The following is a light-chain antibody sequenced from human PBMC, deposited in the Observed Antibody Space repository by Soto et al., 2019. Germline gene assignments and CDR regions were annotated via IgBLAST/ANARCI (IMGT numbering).Light chain of an antibody. V-gene: IGKV1-39*01. CDR1: QSISNY. J-gene: IGKJ5*01. Sequence: DNQITQSPSSLSASVGDRVIITCRASQSISNYLNWYQQKPGKAPKRLIYAASSLQSGVPSRFSGSGSGTEFTLTISSLQPEDSATYYCQHIYSPPHTFGQGTRLEIK. CDR2: AAS. CDR3: QHIYSPPHT.